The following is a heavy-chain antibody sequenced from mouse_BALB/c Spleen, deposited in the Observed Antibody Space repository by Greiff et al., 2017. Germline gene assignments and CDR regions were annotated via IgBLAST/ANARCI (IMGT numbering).Heavy chain of an antibody. CDR3: ARSSRVPFAY. CDR1: GYTFTSYW. J-gene: IGHJ3*01. D-gene: IGHD3-1*01. CDR2: INPSTGYT. Sequence: QVQLQQSGAELAKPGASVKMSCKASGYTFTSYWMHWVKQRPGQGLEWIGYINPSTGYTEYNQKVKDKATLTADKSSSTAYMQLSSLTSEDSAVYYCARSSRVPFAYWGQGTLVTVSA. V-gene: IGHV1-7*01.